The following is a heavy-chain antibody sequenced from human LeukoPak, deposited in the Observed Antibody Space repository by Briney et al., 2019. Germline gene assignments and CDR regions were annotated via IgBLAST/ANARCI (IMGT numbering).Heavy chain of an antibody. Sequence: ASVKVSCKASGYTFTSYDINWVRQATGQGLEWMGWMNPNSGNTGYAQKFQGRVTITRNTSISTAYMELSSLRSEDTAVYYCATGTDILTGYFDQWGQGTLVTVSS. CDR2: MNPNSGNT. CDR3: ATGTDILTGYFDQ. D-gene: IGHD3-9*01. CDR1: GYTFTSYD. V-gene: IGHV1-8*03. J-gene: IGHJ5*02.